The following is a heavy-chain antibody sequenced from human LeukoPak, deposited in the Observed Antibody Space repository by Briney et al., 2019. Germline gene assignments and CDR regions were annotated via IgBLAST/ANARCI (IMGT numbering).Heavy chain of an antibody. CDR3: ARIRCSPGDDSCYNY. J-gene: IGHJ4*02. D-gene: IGHD2-21*01. V-gene: IGHV4-34*01. CDR1: GVFFSGNY. Sequence: PSETLSLTCGGRGVFFSGNYWSWLRQSPGKGLEGIGEIYQTKYTTYNPSLKSRVTIWADTSVNQLSLTVTSVTAADTAIYYCARIRCSPGDDSCYNYWGRGTLVTVSS. CDR2: IYQTKYT.